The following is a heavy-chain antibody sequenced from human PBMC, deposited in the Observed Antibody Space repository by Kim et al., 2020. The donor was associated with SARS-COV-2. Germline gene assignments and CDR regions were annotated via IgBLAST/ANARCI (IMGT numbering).Heavy chain of an antibody. Sequence: NDNPALRSRVTISVDTSKTQFSLKVTSVTAADTAVYYCARYSSSWNYFDYWGQGTLVTVSS. V-gene: IGHV4-59*01. CDR3: ARYSSSWNYFDY. D-gene: IGHD6-13*01. J-gene: IGHJ4*02.